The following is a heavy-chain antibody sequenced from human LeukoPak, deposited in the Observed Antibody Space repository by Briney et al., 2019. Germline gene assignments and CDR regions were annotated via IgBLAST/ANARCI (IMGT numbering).Heavy chain of an antibody. CDR2: LYSGSDT. CDR3: ARVGDHFHWYLDL. J-gene: IGHJ2*01. D-gene: IGHD3-10*01. V-gene: IGHV3-53*01. CDR1: GFSVSTKY. Sequence: GGSLRLSCAASGFSVSTKYMNWVRQAPGKGLEWVSILYSGSDTYYANSVKGRFTISRDSSKNILFPQMNDLRAEDTAVYYCARVGDHFHWYLDLWGRGTLVTVSS.